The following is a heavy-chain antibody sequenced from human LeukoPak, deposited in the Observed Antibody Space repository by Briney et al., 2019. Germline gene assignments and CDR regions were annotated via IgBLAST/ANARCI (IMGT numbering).Heavy chain of an antibody. CDR2: IYYSGST. D-gene: IGHD2-21*02. CDR3: ARGSGRAYCGGDCKKTWFDP. J-gene: IGHJ5*02. Sequence: SETLSLTCTVSGGSISSGGYYWSWIRQHPGKGLEWIGYIYYSGSTYYNPSLKSRVTISVDTSKNQFSLKLSSVTAADTAVYYCARGSGRAYCGGDCKKTWFDPWGQGTLVTVSS. CDR1: GGSISSGGYY. V-gene: IGHV4-31*03.